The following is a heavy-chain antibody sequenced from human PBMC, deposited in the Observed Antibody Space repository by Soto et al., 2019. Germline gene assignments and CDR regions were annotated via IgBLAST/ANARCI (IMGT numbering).Heavy chain of an antibody. Sequence: PSETLSLTCAVSGYFIRNGYYWVWVRQSPGKGLEWIGRIYQSGTTHYSPSLKSRVTISIDTSKTQVSLNLTSVTAADTAVYFCARDRATTMLRGAGGMDVWGRGTTVTVSS. CDR3: ARDRATTMLRGAGGMDV. J-gene: IGHJ6*02. CDR1: GYFIRNGYY. V-gene: IGHV4-38-2*02. D-gene: IGHD3-10*01. CDR2: IYQSGTT.